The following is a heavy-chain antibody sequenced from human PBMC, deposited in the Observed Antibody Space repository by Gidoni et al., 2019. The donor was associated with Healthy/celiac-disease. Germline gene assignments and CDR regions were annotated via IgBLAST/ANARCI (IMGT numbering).Heavy chain of an antibody. CDR3: TRPITIFGVVTNY. CDR2: IRSTANSYAT. D-gene: IGHD3-3*01. J-gene: IGHJ4*02. Sequence: EVQLVESGGGLVQPGGSMKLSCGASGFTFRGSAMHWVRQASGKGLEWVGRIRSTANSYATAYAASVKGRFTISRDDSKNTAYLQMNSLKTEDTAVYYCTRPITIFGVVTNYWGQGTLVTVSS. CDR1: GFTFRGSA. V-gene: IGHV3-73*02.